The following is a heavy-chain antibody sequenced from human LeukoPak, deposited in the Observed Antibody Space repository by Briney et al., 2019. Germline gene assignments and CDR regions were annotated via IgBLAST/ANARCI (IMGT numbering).Heavy chain of an antibody. D-gene: IGHD5-18*01. V-gene: IGHV3-30*18. J-gene: IGHJ3*02. CDR1: GFTFSNYV. CDR2: VSSDGSNK. Sequence: PGGSLRLSCAVTGFTFSNYVMHWVRQAPGRQAPGNGLEWLAVVSSDGSNKYYAESVKGRFTISRDNSKNMVYLHMNSLRAEDTAVYYCAKCLLGLLRDAFDIWGQGTMVTVSS. CDR3: AKCLLGLLRDAFDI.